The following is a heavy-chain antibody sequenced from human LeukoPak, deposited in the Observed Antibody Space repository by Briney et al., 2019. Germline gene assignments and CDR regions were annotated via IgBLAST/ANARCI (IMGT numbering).Heavy chain of an antibody. CDR3: ARENDYGEYAGYFDY. Sequence: GGSLRLSCAASGFTFSSYAMSWVRQAPGKGLEWVSAISGSGGSTYYADSVKGRFTISRDNAKNSLYLQMNSLRAEDTAVYNCARENDYGEYAGYFDYWGPGTLVTVSS. CDR1: GFTFSSYA. CDR2: ISGSGGST. V-gene: IGHV3-23*01. D-gene: IGHD4-17*01. J-gene: IGHJ4*02.